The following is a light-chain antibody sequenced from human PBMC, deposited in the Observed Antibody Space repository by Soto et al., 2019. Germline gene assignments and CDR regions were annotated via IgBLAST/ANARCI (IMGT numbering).Light chain of an antibody. CDR2: AS. CDR1: QSVSDSY. CDR3: QHYGTSAL. J-gene: IGKJ3*01. V-gene: IGKV3-20*01. Sequence: EIVLTQSPGTLNLSPGERATLSCRASQSVSDSYLAWYQHKPGQAPRLLIYASSRATGIPDRFSGSGSGTXXXLSXXRLEPEDFAVYYCQHYGTSALFGPGTRVDLK.